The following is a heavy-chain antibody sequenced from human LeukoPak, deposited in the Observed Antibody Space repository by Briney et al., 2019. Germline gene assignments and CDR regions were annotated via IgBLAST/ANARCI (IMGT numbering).Heavy chain of an antibody. J-gene: IGHJ4*02. D-gene: IGHD4-23*01. CDR2: VNHRGTT. CDR3: ARDPTTVVTLPYYFDF. Sequence: SETLPLTCAVYGGSFTGHHWNWIRQSAGKGLEWIGEVNHRGTTNYNPSLKSRVTISVDTSKNQFFLKLTSVTAADTAVYYCARDPTTVVTLPYYFDFWGQGTLVTVSS. V-gene: IGHV4-34*01. CDR1: GGSFTGHH.